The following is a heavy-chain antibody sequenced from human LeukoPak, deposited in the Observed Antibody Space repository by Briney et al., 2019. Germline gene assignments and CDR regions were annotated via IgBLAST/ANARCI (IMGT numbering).Heavy chain of an antibody. J-gene: IGHJ4*02. V-gene: IGHV4-59*01. CDR2: IYYSGST. Sequence: SETLSLTCTVSGGSISSYYWSWIRQPPGKGLEWIGYIYYSGSTNYNPSLKSRVTISVDTSKNQFSLKLSSVTAADTAVYYCARSHTVTPPTDYWGQGTLVTVSS. CDR3: ARSHTVTPPTDY. CDR1: GGSISSYY. D-gene: IGHD4-17*01.